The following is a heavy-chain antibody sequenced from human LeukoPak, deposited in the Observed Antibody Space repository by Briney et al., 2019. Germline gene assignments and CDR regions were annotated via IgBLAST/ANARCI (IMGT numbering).Heavy chain of an antibody. J-gene: IGHJ3*02. Sequence: GASVKVSCKASGGTFSSYAISWVRQAPGQGLEWMGRIIPILGIANYAQKFQGRVTITADKSTSTAYMELSSLRSEDTAVYYCARHESLGITMVRGVPGAFDIWGQGTMVTVSS. CDR3: ARHESLGITMVRGVPGAFDI. CDR1: GGTFSSYA. CDR2: IIPILGIA. V-gene: IGHV1-69*04. D-gene: IGHD3-10*01.